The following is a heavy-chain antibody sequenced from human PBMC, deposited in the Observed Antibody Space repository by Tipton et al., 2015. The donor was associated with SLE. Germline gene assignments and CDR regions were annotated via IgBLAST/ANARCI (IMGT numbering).Heavy chain of an antibody. D-gene: IGHD4-23*01. CDR3: ARHGGYYFDY. V-gene: IGHV4-4*02. Sequence: TLSLTCTVSGGSISSSNWWSWVRQPPGKGLEWIGEIYHSGSTNYNPSLKSRVTISVDTSKNQFSLKLSSVTAADTAVYYCARHGGYYFDYWGQGTLVTVSS. CDR2: IYHSGST. J-gene: IGHJ4*02. CDR1: GGSISSSNW.